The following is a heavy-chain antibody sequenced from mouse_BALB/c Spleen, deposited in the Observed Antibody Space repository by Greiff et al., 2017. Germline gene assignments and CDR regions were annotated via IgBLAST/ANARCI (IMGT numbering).Heavy chain of an antibody. D-gene: IGHD2-4*01. J-gene: IGHJ2*01. V-gene: IGHV14-3*02. CDR1: GFNIKDTY. CDR2: IDPANGNT. Sequence: EVKLQQSGAELVKPGASVKLSCTASGFNIKDTYMHWVKQRPEQGLEWIGRIDPANGNTKYDPKFQGKATITADTSSNTAYLQLSSLTSEDTAVYYCARGDYPYYFDYWGQGTTLTVSS. CDR3: ARGDYPYYFDY.